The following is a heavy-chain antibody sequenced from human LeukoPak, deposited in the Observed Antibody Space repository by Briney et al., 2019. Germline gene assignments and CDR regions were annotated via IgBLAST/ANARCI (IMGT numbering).Heavy chain of an antibody. D-gene: IGHD5-24*01. J-gene: IGHJ4*02. CDR3: ARTDGYNPGDY. CDR1: SGSISNYY. V-gene: IGHV4-30-4*08. Sequence: SETLSLTCTVSSGSISNYYWSWIRQPPGKGLEWIGYIYYSGSTYYNPSLKSRVTISVDTSKNQFSLKLTSVTAADTAVYYCARTDGYNPGDYWGQGTLVTVSS. CDR2: IYYSGST.